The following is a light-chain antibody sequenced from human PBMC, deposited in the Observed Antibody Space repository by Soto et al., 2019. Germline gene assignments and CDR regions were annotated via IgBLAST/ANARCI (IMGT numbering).Light chain of an antibody. CDR2: AAS. CDR1: QGISSY. J-gene: IGKJ4*01. Sequence: IQLTQSPSSLSASVGDRVTITCRASQGISSYLAWYQQKPGKAPKLLIYAASTLQSGVPSSFSGSGSGTDFPLTIGSLQPEDFATYYCQQLNSYPLTFGGGTKVEIK. CDR3: QQLNSYPLT. V-gene: IGKV1-9*01.